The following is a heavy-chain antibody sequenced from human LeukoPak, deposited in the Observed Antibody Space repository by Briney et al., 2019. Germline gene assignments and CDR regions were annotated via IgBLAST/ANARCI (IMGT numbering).Heavy chain of an antibody. CDR2: INHSGST. Sequence: PSETLSLTCAVYGGSFSGYYWSWIRQPPGKGLEWIGEINHSGSTDYNPSLKSRVTISVDTSKNQFSLKLSSVTAADTAVYYCARKGEYQLLLRYFDYWGQGTLVTVSS. J-gene: IGHJ4*02. CDR3: ARKGEYQLLLRYFDY. V-gene: IGHV4-34*01. CDR1: GGSFSGYY. D-gene: IGHD2-2*01.